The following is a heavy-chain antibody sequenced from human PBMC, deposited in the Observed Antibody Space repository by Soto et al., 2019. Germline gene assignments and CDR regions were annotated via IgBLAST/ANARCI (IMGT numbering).Heavy chain of an antibody. CDR1: GGSISSYY. V-gene: IGHV4-59*08. Sequence: TETLSLTCTVSGGSISSYYWSRIRQPPGKGLEWIGYIYYSGSTNYNPSLKSRDTITVATSKNQFSLKLNSMTAADTAVYYCARHNYGSGSTYFEYWGQGTLVTVSS. CDR2: IYYSGST. D-gene: IGHD3-10*01. J-gene: IGHJ4*02. CDR3: ARHNYGSGSTYFEY.